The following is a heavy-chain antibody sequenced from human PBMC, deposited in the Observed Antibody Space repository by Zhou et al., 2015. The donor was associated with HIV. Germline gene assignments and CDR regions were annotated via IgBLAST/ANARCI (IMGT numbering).Heavy chain of an antibody. CDR1: GDTFKNYD. Sequence: QVQLVQSGAEVKKPGSSVKVSCKASGDTFKNYDISWVRQAPGQGLEWVGGIIPIFGTTKYAQKFQGRVTITADRSTSTAFMELRSLKSEDTAIYYCTRGLSGGDFYYYGMDVWGQGTTVTVS. CDR2: IIPIFGTT. V-gene: IGHV1-69*06. CDR3: TRGLSGGDFYYYGMDV. J-gene: IGHJ6*02. D-gene: IGHD3-9*01.